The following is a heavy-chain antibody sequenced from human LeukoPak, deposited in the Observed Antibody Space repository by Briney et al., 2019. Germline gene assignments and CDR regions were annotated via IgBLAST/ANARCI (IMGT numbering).Heavy chain of an antibody. V-gene: IGHV5-51*01. J-gene: IGHJ6*03. Sequence: GESLKVSCKGSGYSFTSYWLGWVRQMHGKGLQWMGIIYPGDSDTRYSPSFQGQVTISVDKSISTAYLQWSSLKASDTAIYYCARQYYYGSGSRYMDVWGKGTTVTISS. CDR2: IYPGDSDT. CDR3: ARQYYYGSGSRYMDV. D-gene: IGHD3-10*01. CDR1: GYSFTSYW.